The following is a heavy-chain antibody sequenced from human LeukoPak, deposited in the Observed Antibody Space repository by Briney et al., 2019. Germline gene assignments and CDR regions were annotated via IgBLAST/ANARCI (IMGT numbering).Heavy chain of an antibody. CDR2: IYYSGST. J-gene: IGHJ3*02. V-gene: IGHV4-39*07. CDR1: GGSISSSSYY. CDR3: ARSSGWYGDAFDI. D-gene: IGHD6-19*01. Sequence: PSETLSLTCTVSGGSISSSSYYWGWIRQPPGKGLEWIGSIYYSGSTYYSPSLKSRVTISVDTSKNQFSLKLSSVTAADTAVYYCARSSGWYGDAFDIWGQGTMVTVSS.